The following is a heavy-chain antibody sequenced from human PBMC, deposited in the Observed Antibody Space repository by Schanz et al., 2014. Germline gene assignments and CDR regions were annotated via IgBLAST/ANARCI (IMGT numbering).Heavy chain of an antibody. Sequence: EVQLVESGGGLVQPGGSLRLSCAASGFTFSVYWMHWVRQPPGKGLVSVSRISGDGTTTSYADSVKGRFTISRDNAKNTLYLQMYSLRAEETAVYYCARACCSQENHYYYTGMDVWGQGTTVTVSS. J-gene: IGHJ6*02. CDR3: ARACCSQENHYYYTGMDV. CDR1: GFTFSVYW. CDR2: ISGDGTTT. D-gene: IGHD2-15*01. V-gene: IGHV3-74*01.